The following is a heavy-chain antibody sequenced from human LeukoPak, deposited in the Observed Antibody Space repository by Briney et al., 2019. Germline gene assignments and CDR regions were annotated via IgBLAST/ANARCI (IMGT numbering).Heavy chain of an antibody. D-gene: IGHD3-10*01. J-gene: IGHJ4*02. CDR1: GDSINTNY. V-gene: IGHV4-4*07. CDR3: AKVAEGSGRYYPYS. Sequence: SETLSLTCTVSGDSINTNYWTWIRQPAGKRLEWIGRIYTSGSTNYNPSLKSRVTMSVDTSKNQFSLKLRSVTAADTAVYYCAKVAEGSGRYYPYSWGQGTLVTVSS. CDR2: IYTSGST.